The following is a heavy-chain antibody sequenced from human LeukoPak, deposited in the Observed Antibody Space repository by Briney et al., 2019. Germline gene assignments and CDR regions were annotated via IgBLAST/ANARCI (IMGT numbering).Heavy chain of an antibody. CDR3: ARVSQQLVWSAFDI. D-gene: IGHD6-13*01. CDR2: INPCGGST. Sequence: ASVKVSCKASGYTFASYYMHWVRQAPGQGLEWMGIINPCGGSTSYAQKFQGRVTMTRDTSTSTVYMELSSLRSEDTAVYYCARVSQQLVWSAFDIGGQGTMVTVSS. CDR1: GYTFASYY. V-gene: IGHV1-46*01. J-gene: IGHJ3*02.